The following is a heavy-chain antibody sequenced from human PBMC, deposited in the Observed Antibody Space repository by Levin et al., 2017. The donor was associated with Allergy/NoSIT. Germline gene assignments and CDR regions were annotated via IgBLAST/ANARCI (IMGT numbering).Heavy chain of an antibody. CDR2: IYYSGTT. CDR3: ARHTALLWFEELVCDS. CDR1: GGSFITSSYF. D-gene: IGHD3-10*01. Sequence: TTGGSLRLSCTVSGGSFITSSYFWAWIRQPPGTGLEWLGSIYYSGTTYYNPSLKSRLTISIDTSTNQFSLKLRSVTAAGTAVYYCARHTALLWFEELVCDSWGQGNLVAVSS. J-gene: IGHJ4*02. V-gene: IGHV4-39*01.